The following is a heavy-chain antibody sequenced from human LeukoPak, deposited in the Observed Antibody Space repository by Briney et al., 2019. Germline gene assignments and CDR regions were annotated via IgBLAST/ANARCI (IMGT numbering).Heavy chain of an antibody. CDR3: ARERIAVAGEFDY. CDR2: ISYDGSNK. Sequence: GRSLRLSCAASGFTFSSYAMHWVRQAPGKGLEWVAVISYDGSNKYYADSVKGRFTISRDNSKNTLYLQMNSLRAEDTAVYYCARERIAVAGEFDYWGQGTLVTVSS. CDR1: GFTFSSYA. J-gene: IGHJ4*02. V-gene: IGHV3-30*04. D-gene: IGHD6-19*01.